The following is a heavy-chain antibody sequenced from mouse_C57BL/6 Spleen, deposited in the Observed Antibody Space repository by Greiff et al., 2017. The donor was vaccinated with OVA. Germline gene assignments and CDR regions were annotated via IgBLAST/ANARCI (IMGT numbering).Heavy chain of an antibody. V-gene: IGHV14-1*01. Sequence: VQLQQSGAELVRPGASVKLSCTASGYTIKDYYMHWVKQRPEQGLEWIGRIYPEDGDTEYAPKFKGKATLTADTSSSTAYLQLSSLTSDDTAVYDCTTDAPYGYVMDYWGQGTSVTVSS. D-gene: IGHD2-2*01. J-gene: IGHJ4*01. CDR3: TTDAPYGYVMDY. CDR1: GYTIKDYY. CDR2: IYPEDGDT.